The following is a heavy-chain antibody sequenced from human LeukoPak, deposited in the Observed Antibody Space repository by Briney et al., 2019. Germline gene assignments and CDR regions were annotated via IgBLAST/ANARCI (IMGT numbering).Heavy chain of an antibody. CDR3: ARGQILINY. CDR1: GGSFSGYY. Sequence: SETLSLTCAVYGGSFSGYYWSWVRQPPGKGLEWIGEINHSGSTNYNPSLKSRVTISVDTSKNQFSLKLNSVTAADTAVYYCARGQILINYWGQGTLVTVSS. J-gene: IGHJ4*02. V-gene: IGHV4-34*01. D-gene: IGHD2-8*01. CDR2: INHSGST.